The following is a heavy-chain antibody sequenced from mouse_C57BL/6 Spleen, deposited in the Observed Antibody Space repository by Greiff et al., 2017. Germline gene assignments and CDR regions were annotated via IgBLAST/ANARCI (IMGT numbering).Heavy chain of an antibody. CDR2: IYPGSGST. CDR3: ARENYYGSSIDYAMDY. J-gene: IGHJ4*01. Sequence: QVQLQQPGAELVKPGASVKMSCTASGYTFTSYWITWVKQRPGQGLEWIGDIYPGSGSTNYNEKFKSKATLTVDTSSSTAYMQLSSLTSEDSAVYYWARENYYGSSIDYAMDYWGQGTSVTVSA. V-gene: IGHV1-55*01. CDR1: GYTFTSYW. D-gene: IGHD1-1*01.